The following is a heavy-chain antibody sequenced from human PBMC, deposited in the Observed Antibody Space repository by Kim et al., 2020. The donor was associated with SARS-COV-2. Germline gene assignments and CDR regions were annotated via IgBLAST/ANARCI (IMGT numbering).Heavy chain of an antibody. J-gene: IGHJ4*02. V-gene: IGHV1-69*02. CDR2: IIPILGIA. D-gene: IGHD3-22*01. Sequence: SVKVSCKASGGTFSSYTISWVRQAPGQGLEWMGRIIPILGIANYAQKFQGRVTITADKSTSTAYMELSSLRSEDTAVYYCAKGGIVVVAFDYWGQGTLVTVSS. CDR3: AKGGIVVVAFDY. CDR1: GGTFSSYT.